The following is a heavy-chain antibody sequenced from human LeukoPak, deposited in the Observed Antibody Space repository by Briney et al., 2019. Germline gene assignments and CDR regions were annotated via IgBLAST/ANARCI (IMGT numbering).Heavy chain of an antibody. V-gene: IGHV3-64*01. CDR3: ARTPRSPGIAVADHYFDY. Sequence: GGSLRLSCAASGFTFSSYSMNWVRQAPGKGLEYVSAISSNGGSTYYANSVEGRFTISRDNSKNTLYLQMGSLRAEDMAVYYCARTPRSPGIAVADHYFDYWGQGTLVTVSS. CDR2: ISSNGGST. CDR1: GFTFSSYS. J-gene: IGHJ4*02. D-gene: IGHD6-19*01.